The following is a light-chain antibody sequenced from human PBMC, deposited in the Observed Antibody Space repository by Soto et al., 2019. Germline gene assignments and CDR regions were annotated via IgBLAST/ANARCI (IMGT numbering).Light chain of an antibody. CDR2: GAS. CDR1: QSISSY. J-gene: IGKJ5*01. Sequence: DMQITHSPSSLSASVLYRVTITCRASQSISSYLNWYQQKPGNAPKLLIYGASSLQSGVPSRFSGSGSGTDFTLTISSLQPEDFATYYCQQSYNTVTFGQGTRLEIK. CDR3: QQSYNTVT. V-gene: IGKV1-39*01.